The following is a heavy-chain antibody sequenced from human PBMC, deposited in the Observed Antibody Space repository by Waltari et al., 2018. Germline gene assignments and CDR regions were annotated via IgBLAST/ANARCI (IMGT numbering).Heavy chain of an antibody. V-gene: IGHV4-39*07. Sequence: QLQLQESGPGLVKPSETLSLTCTASGGSISSSSYYWGWIRQPPGKGLEWIGSIYYSGSTYYNPSLKSRVTISVDTSKNQFSLKLSSVTAADTAVYYCARQGIVGASGYYFDYWGQGTLVTVSS. J-gene: IGHJ4*02. D-gene: IGHD1-26*01. CDR1: GGSISSSSYY. CDR2: IYYSGST. CDR3: ARQGIVGASGYYFDY.